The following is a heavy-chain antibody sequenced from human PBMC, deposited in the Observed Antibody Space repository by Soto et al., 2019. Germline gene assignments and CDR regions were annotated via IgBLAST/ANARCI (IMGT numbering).Heavy chain of an antibody. V-gene: IGHV4-34*01. J-gene: IGHJ6*03. Sequence: SETLSLTCAVYGGSFSGYYWSWIRQPPGKGLEWIGEINHSGSTNYNPSLKSRVTISVDTSKNQFSLKLSSVTAADTAVYYCARVFNYYYYYMDVWGKGTTVTVSS. CDR1: GGSFSGYY. CDR2: INHSGST. CDR3: ARVFNYYYYYMDV.